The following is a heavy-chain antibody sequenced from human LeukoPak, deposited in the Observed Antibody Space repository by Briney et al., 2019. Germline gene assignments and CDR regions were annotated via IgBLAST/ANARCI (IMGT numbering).Heavy chain of an antibody. CDR1: VDSFSSHY. V-gene: IGHV4-59*11. CDR3: ARDGLYGSGSYTFKTFRGGYGMDG. Sequence: ETLSLPCVVSVDSFSSHYGPWIGHSPGKRLEWIGYLSYIWSTKYNPSLKSRVSISLDTSKNQFSLKLSSVTAADTAVYYCARDGLYGSGSYTFKTFRGGYGMDGWGQGTTVTVSS. D-gene: IGHD3-10*01. J-gene: IGHJ6*02. CDR2: LSYIWST.